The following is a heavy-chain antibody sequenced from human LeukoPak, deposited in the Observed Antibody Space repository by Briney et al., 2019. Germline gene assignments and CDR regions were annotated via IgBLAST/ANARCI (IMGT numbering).Heavy chain of an antibody. CDR1: GGSFSTYY. J-gene: IGHJ4*02. D-gene: IGHD1-26*01. V-gene: IGHV4-59*01. CDR3: ARGQGGNYYLNYFDY. Sequence: SETLSLTCTVSGGSFSTYYWSWIRQPPGKGLEWIGHFYYSGSTNYNPSLKSRVTISVDTSRNQFSLKLTSVTAADTAVYYCARGQGGNYYLNYFDYWGQGALVTVSS. CDR2: FYYSGST.